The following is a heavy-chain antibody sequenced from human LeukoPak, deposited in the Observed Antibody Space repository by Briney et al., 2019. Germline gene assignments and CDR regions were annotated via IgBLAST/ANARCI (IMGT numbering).Heavy chain of an antibody. J-gene: IGHJ6*02. CDR1: GFTFNSYR. D-gene: IGHD3-9*01. Sequence: PGGSLRLFCAASGFTFNSYRMNWVRQAPGKGLEWVSSISRSSSYMYYADSVKGRFTISRDSAKNTLYLQMNSLRVEDTAVYYCARDVAPLDWLDVWGQGTTVTVSS. V-gene: IGHV3-21*01. CDR3: ARDVAPLDWLDV. CDR2: ISRSSSYM.